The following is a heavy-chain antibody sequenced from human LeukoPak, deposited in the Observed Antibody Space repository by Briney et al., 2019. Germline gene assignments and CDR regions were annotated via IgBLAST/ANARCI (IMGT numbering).Heavy chain of an antibody. V-gene: IGHV4-39*01. D-gene: IGHD2-2*02. CDR3: ANTVVPAAIAYSNYVWFDP. CDR2: IYYSGST. J-gene: IGHJ5*02. CDR1: GGSISSSSYY. Sequence: SGTLSLTCTVSGGSISSSSYYWGWIRQPPGKGLEWIGSIYYSGSTYYNPSLKSRVTISVDTSKNQFSLKLSSVTAADTAVYYCANTVVPAAIAYSNYVWFDPWGQGTLVTVSS.